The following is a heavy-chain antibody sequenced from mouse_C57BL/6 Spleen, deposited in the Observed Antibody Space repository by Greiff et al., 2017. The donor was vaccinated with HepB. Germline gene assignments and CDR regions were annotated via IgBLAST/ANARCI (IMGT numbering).Heavy chain of an antibody. J-gene: IGHJ4*01. CDR1: GFSLTSYG. V-gene: IGHV2-2*01. CDR3: ARAYGSSPYYAMDY. D-gene: IGHD1-1*01. Sequence: VQGVESGPGLVQPSQSLSITCTVSGFSLTSYGVHWVRQSPGKGLEWLGVIWSGGSTDYNAAFISRLSISKDNSKSQVFFKMNSLQADDTAIYYCARAYGSSPYYAMDYWGQGTSVTVSS. CDR2: IWSGGST.